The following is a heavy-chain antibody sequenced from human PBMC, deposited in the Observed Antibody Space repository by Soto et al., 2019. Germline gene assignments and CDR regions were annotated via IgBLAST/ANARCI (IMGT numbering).Heavy chain of an antibody. CDR2: IKQDGSEK. D-gene: IGHD2-2*01. Sequence: EVQLVESGGGLVQPGGSLRLSCAASGFTFSSYWMSWVRQAPGKGLEWVANIKQDGSEKYYVDSVKGRFTISRDNAKNSLYLQMISLRAEDTAVYYCARDLVPAAINMGWFDPWGQGTLVTVSS. CDR3: ARDLVPAAINMGWFDP. V-gene: IGHV3-7*01. J-gene: IGHJ5*02. CDR1: GFTFSSYW.